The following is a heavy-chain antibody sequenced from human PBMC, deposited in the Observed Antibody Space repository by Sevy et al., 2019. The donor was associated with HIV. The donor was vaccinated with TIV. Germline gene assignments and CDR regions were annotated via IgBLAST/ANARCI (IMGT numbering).Heavy chain of an antibody. CDR1: GFTVSSNY. V-gene: IGHV3-53*01. CDR2: IYSGGST. Sequence: GGSLRLSCAASGFTVSSNYMSWVRQAPGKGLEWVSVIYSGGSTYYADSVKGRFTISRDNSKNMLYLQMNSLRAEDTAVYYCARYRGGGNSHPYFDYWGQGTLVTVSS. J-gene: IGHJ4*02. CDR3: ARYRGGGNSHPYFDY. D-gene: IGHD2-21*02.